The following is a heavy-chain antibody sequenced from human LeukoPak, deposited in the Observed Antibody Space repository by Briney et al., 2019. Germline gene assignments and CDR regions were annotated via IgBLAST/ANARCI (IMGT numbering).Heavy chain of an antibody. CDR2: ISYDGSNK. CDR1: GFTFSSYG. Sequence: PGRSLRLSCAASGFTFSSYGMHWVRQASGKGLEWVAVISYDGSNKYYADSVKGRFTISRDNSKNTRCLQMNSLRAEDTAVYYCAKAQTQIVGATLDYWGQGTLVTVSS. V-gene: IGHV3-30*18. J-gene: IGHJ4*02. CDR3: AKAQTQIVGATLDY. D-gene: IGHD1-26*01.